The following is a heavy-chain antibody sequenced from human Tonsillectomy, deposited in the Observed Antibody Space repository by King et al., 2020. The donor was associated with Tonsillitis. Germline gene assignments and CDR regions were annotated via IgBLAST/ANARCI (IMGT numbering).Heavy chain of an antibody. Sequence: QLVQSGGGVVQPGRFLRLSCAASGFTFSSYAMHWVRQAPGKGLEWVADISYDGSNKFYADSVKGRFTISRDNSKNTVYLQMNSLRAEDTAVYYCARRDGALDYYFYGLDGWGQGTTVTVSS. D-gene: IGHD4-17*01. CDR2: ISYDGSNK. CDR1: GFTFSSYA. J-gene: IGHJ6*02. CDR3: ARRDGALDYYFYGLDG. V-gene: IGHV3-30-3*01.